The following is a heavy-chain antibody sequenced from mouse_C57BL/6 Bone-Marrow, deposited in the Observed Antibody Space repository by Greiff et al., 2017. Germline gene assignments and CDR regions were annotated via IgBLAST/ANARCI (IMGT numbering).Heavy chain of an antibody. CDR1: GYTFTSYW. CDR2: INPSSGYT. V-gene: IGHV1-7*01. D-gene: IGHD2-5*01. CDR3: ARGYSNYDYYAMDY. J-gene: IGHJ4*01. Sequence: QVQLKQSGAELAKPGASVKLSCKASGYTFTSYWMHWVKQRPGQGLEWIGYINPSSGYTKYNQKFKDKATLTADKSASTAYMQLSSLTYEDSAVYYCARGYSNYDYYAMDYWGQGTSVTVSS.